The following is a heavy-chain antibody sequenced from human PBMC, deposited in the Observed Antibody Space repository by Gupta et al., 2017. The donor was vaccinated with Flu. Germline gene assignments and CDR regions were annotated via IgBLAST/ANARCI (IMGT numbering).Heavy chain of an antibody. J-gene: IGHJ4*02. V-gene: IGHV4-34*01. CDR2: INHSGST. Sequence: WIGEINHSGSTNYNPSLKSRVTRSVDTSKNQFSLKLSSVTAADTAVYYCARSPTGVVVPAAIWLLGSYYFDYWGQGTLVTVSS. CDR3: ARSPTGVVVPAAIWLLGSYYFDY. D-gene: IGHD2-2*02.